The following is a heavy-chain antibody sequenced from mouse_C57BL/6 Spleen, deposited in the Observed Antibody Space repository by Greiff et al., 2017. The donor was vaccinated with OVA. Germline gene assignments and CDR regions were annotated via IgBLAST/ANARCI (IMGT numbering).Heavy chain of an antibody. D-gene: IGHD1-1*01. CDR1: GYSITSGYD. CDR2: ISYSGST. Sequence: EVQLQQSGPGMVKPSQSLSLTCTVTGYSITSGYDWHWIRHFPGNKLEWMGYISYSGSTNYNPSLKSRISITHDTAKNHFFLKLNSVTTEDTATYYCARDGYYGSSPFYWYFDVWGTGTTVTVSS. J-gene: IGHJ1*03. CDR3: ARDGYYGSSPFYWYFDV. V-gene: IGHV3-1*01.